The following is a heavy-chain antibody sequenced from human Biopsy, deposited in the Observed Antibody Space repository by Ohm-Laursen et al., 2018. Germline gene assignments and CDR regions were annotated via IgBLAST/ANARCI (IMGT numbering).Heavy chain of an antibody. J-gene: IGHJ4*01. D-gene: IGHD3-22*01. CDR3: VRDRGHYYDKSDYKIGDWV. Sequence: SLRLSCTATGFTFSSYGMSWVRQAPGKGLEWVSAITDSGGSTFYADSVKGRFTISRDNAKNSLYLQMNSLRVEDTALYYCVRDRGHYYDKSDYKIGDWVWGHGTLVTVSS. CDR1: GFTFSSYG. CDR2: ITDSGGST. V-gene: IGHV3-23*01.